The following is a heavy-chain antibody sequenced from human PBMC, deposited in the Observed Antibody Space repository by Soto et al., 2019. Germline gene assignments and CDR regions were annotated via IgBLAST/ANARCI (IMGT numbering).Heavy chain of an antibody. CDR1: GASFSSFY. CDR3: ATYDSSGKFDF. Sequence: SETLSLTCTVSGASFSSFYWSWIRQPPGKGLEWIGYLYYSGTTNYNPSLKSRVTISVDTSKKQFSLKLTSVTAADTAVYYCATYDSSGKFDFWGQGTLVTVSS. V-gene: IGHV4-59*01. J-gene: IGHJ4*02. D-gene: IGHD3-22*01. CDR2: LYYSGTT.